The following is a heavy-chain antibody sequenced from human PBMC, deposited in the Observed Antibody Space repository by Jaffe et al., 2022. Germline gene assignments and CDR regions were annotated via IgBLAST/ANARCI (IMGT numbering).Heavy chain of an antibody. CDR1: GYTFTGYY. J-gene: IGHJ6*03. V-gene: IGHV1-2*06. Sequence: QVQLVQSGAEVKKPGASVKVSCKASGYTFTGYYMHWVRQAPGQGLEWMGRINPNSGGTNYAQKFQGRVTMTRDTSISTAYMELSRLRSDDTAVYYCAREEGYSSSWYGHYYYYYMDVWGKGTTVTVSS. D-gene: IGHD6-13*01. CDR2: INPNSGGT. CDR3: AREEGYSSSWYGHYYYYYMDV.